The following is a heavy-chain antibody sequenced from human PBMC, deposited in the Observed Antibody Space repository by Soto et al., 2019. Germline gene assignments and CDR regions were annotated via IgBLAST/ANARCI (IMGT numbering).Heavy chain of an antibody. Sequence: QVQLVQSGAEVKKPGSSVNVSCKASGDTFSSHTINWVRQAPGQGLEWMGRIIPNLGIVYRAQKFQGRVTITADKSTSTVYMELSGLRSDDAAIYYCVTHCGSNRCYGEPGAVWFGPWGQGTLVTVSS. CDR2: IIPNLGIV. D-gene: IGHD2-2*01. CDR3: VTHCGSNRCYGEPGAVWFGP. V-gene: IGHV1-69*02. CDR1: GDTFSSHT. J-gene: IGHJ5*02.